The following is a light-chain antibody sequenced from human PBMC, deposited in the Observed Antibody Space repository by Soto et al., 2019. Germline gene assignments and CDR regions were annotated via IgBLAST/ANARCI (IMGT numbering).Light chain of an antibody. CDR3: QQYGSAPFT. CDR2: GAS. J-gene: IGKJ3*01. V-gene: IGKV3-20*01. CDR1: QSVSSSL. Sequence: EIVLTQPPGTLSLSPGERATLSCRASQSVSSSLLAWYQQKPGQAPRLLIYGASSRATGIPDRFSGSGSGTDFTLTISRLEPEDFVVYFCQQYGSAPFTFGPGTKVEI.